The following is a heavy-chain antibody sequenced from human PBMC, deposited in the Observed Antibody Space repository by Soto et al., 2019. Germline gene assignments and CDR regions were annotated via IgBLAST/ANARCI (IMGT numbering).Heavy chain of an antibody. CDR2: IIPIFGKA. D-gene: IGHD3-10*01. CDR1: GGTFSSYA. Sequence: QVQPVRSGAEVKKPGSSVKVSCKASGGTFSSYAISWVRQAPGQGLEWMGGIIPIFGKANLAEKFQDRVTITADESTSTAYMKLSSLRSEDTAVYYCARGRDGSNYYFDYWGQGTLVTVSS. CDR3: ARGRDGSNYYFDY. J-gene: IGHJ4*02. V-gene: IGHV1-69*01.